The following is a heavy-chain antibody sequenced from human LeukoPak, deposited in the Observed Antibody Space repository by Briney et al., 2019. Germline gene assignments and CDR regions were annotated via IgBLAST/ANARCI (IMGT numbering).Heavy chain of an antibody. CDR2: IYYSGST. V-gene: IGHV4-59*01. CDR3: ARDSIADY. D-gene: IGHD3-3*02. Sequence: PSETLSLTCTVSGGSISSYCWSWIRQPPGKGLEWIGYIYYSGSTNYNPSLKSRVTISVDTSKNQFSLKLSSVTAADTAVYYCARDSIADYWGQGTLVTVSS. J-gene: IGHJ4*02. CDR1: GGSISSYC.